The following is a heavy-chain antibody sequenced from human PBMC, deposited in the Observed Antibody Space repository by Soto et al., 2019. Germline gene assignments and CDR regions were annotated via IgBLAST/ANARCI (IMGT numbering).Heavy chain of an antibody. J-gene: IGHJ6*02. CDR2: ISGSGGST. D-gene: IGHD6-19*01. CDR1: GFTFSSYA. V-gene: IGHV3-23*01. Sequence: GGSLRLSCAASGFTFSSYAMSWVRQAPGKGLEWVSAISGSGGSTYYADSLKLSSVTAADTAVYYCARDSQPNSGWPDYYYYYGMEVWGQGTTVTVSS. CDR3: GMEV.